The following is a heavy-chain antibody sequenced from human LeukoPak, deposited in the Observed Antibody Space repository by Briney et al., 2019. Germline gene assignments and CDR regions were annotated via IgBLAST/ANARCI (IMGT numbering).Heavy chain of an antibody. V-gene: IGHV3-11*04. D-gene: IGHD3-16*01. CDR2: ISSTSSTK. CDR3: ARCGDRLPCHFHY. Sequence: GGSLRLSCAASEFTFSDYYMSWVRQAPGKGLGWVSYISSTSSTKYYADYVKGRFTISRDKAKSSLYMQMNSLRPEDTAVYYCARCGDRLPCHFHYWGQGTLVTVSS. CDR1: EFTFSDYY. J-gene: IGHJ4*02.